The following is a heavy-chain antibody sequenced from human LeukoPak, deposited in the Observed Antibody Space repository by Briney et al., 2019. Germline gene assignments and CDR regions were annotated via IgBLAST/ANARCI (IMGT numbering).Heavy chain of an antibody. CDR2: ISSDGRNK. D-gene: IGHD2-8*01. Sequence: GRSLRLSCAASGFTFITYAMHWVRQAPGKGLEWVAVISSDGRNKIYADSVKGRFTISRDNSQNTLFLQMNSLRTEDRAVYYCARDPMADFDYWGQGTLVTVSS. J-gene: IGHJ4*02. CDR1: GFTFITYA. V-gene: IGHV3-30*04. CDR3: ARDPMADFDY.